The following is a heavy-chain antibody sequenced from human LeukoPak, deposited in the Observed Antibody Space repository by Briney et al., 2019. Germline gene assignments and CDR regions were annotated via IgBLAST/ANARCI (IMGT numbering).Heavy chain of an antibody. CDR1: GGSIRSNSYY. J-gene: IGHJ4*02. D-gene: IGHD3-10*01. CDR3: ARPIYGSGSYYRY. V-gene: IGHV4-39*07. Sequence: SETLSLTCTVSGGSIRSNSYYWGWIRQPPGKGLEWIGNIFYSGSTYYNPSLKSRVTISVDTSKNQFSLKLSSVTAADTAVYYCARPIYGSGSYYRYWGQGTLVTVSS. CDR2: IFYSGST.